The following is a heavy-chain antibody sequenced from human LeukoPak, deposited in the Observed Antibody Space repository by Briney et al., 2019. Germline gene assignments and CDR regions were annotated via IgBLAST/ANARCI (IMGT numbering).Heavy chain of an antibody. D-gene: IGHD3-22*01. CDR3: AREGNYYDSSGYYYGFDY. CDR2: ISSSGSTI. Sequence: GGSLRLSCAASGFTFSSYEMNWVRQAPGRGLEWVSYISSSGSTIYYADSVKGRFTISGDNAKNSLYLQMNSLRAEDTAVYYCAREGNYYDSSGYYYGFDYWGQGTLVTVSS. J-gene: IGHJ4*02. V-gene: IGHV3-48*03. CDR1: GFTFSSYE.